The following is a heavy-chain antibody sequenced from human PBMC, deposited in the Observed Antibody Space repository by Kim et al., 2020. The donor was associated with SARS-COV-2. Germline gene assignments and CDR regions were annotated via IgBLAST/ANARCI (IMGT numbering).Heavy chain of an antibody. V-gene: IGHV3-30*01. Sequence: GRFTISRDNSKNTLYLQMNSLRAEDTAVYYCARVPALTYYYDNSGYYSDYWGQGTLVTVSS. D-gene: IGHD3-22*01. J-gene: IGHJ4*02. CDR3: ARVPALTYYYDNSGYYSDY.